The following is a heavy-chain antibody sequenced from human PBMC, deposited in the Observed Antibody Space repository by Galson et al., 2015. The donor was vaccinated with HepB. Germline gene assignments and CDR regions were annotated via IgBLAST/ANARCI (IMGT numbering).Heavy chain of an antibody. CDR3: AKDIMGRTDC. J-gene: IGHJ4*02. V-gene: IGHV3-9*01. D-gene: IGHD2-8*01. Sequence: SLRLSCAASGFTIDDYAMHWVRQAPGKGLEWVSSFSWNSVGIGYADSVKGRFTISRDNAKNSLYLQMNSLRAEDTALYYCAKDIMGRTDCWGQGTLVTVSS. CDR1: GFTIDDYA. CDR2: FSWNSVGI.